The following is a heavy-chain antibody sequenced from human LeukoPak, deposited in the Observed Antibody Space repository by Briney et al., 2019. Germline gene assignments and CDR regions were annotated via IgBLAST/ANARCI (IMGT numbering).Heavy chain of an antibody. CDR3: AREASGYRFDY. CDR2: ISYDGSNK. J-gene: IGHJ4*02. Sequence: GGSLRLSCAASGFTFSSYAMHWVRQAPGKGLEWVAVISYDGSNKYYADSVKGRLTISRDNSKNTLYLQMNSLRAEDTAVYYCAREASGYRFDYWGQGTLVTVSS. V-gene: IGHV3-30-3*01. D-gene: IGHD5-18*01. CDR1: GFTFSSYA.